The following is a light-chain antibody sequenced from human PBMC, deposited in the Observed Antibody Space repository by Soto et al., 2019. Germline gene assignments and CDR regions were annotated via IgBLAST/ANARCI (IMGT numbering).Light chain of an antibody. Sequence: EIVLTQTPGTPYLSPGQRATLSCTATQSVNSSYLAWYQQKPGQAPRLLLYGASSRATGIQDRFSGSGSGNDFTLTISRLEPEDFAVYCCQQYGSWPVTCGGGTKVEIK. V-gene: IGKV3-20*01. CDR2: GAS. J-gene: IGKJ4*01. CDR1: QSVNSSY. CDR3: QQYGSWPVT.